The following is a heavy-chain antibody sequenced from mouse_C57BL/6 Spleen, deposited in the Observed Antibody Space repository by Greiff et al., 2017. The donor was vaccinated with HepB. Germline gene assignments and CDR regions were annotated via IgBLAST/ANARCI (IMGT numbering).Heavy chain of an antibody. CDR3: ARRPVVAKGYARDY. D-gene: IGHD1-1*01. Sequence: EVQLQQSGPVLVKPGPSVKISCKASGFTFTDYYMHWVKQSHGKSLEWIGLVYPYNGGTSYNQKFKGKATLTVDTSSSTAYMELNTLTSEDSAVYNCARRPVVAKGYARDYWGQGTSVTVSS. V-gene: IGHV1-36*01. J-gene: IGHJ4*01. CDR1: GFTFTDYY. CDR2: VYPYNGGT.